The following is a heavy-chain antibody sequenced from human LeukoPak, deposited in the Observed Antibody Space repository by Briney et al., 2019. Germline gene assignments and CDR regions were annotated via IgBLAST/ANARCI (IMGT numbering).Heavy chain of an antibody. Sequence: GGSLRLSCAASGFTFSDYYMSWIRQAPGKGLEWVSYISSSGSTIYYADSVKGRFTISRDNAKNSLYLQMNSLRAEDTAVYYCARDLLRMCDAFDIWGQGTMVTVSS. V-gene: IGHV3-11*04. CDR2: ISSSGSTI. J-gene: IGHJ3*02. CDR1: GFTFSDYY. D-gene: IGHD2-8*01. CDR3: ARDLLRMCDAFDI.